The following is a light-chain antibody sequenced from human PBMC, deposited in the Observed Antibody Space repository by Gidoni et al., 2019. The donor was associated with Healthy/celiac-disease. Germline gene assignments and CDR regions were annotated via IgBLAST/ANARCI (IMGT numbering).Light chain of an antibody. Sequence: NFMLTQPHSVSESPAKTVTISCTRSSGSIASNYVQWYQQRPGSAPTTVIYEDNQRPSGVPDRFSGSIDSSSNSASLTISGLKTEDEADYYCQSYDSSNYWVFGGGTKLTVL. CDR3: QSYDSSNYWV. CDR1: SGSIASNY. CDR2: EDN. V-gene: IGLV6-57*03. J-gene: IGLJ3*02.